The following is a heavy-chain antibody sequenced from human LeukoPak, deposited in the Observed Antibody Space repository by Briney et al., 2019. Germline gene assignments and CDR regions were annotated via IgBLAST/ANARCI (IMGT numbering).Heavy chain of an antibody. Sequence: GASVKVSCKASGYTFTSYAMHWVRQAPGQRLEWMGWINAGNGNTKYSQKFQGRVTITRDTSASTAYMELSSLRSEDTAEYYCARDRNYYDSSAFDIWGQGTMVTVSS. V-gene: IGHV1-3*01. CDR1: GYTFTSYA. CDR3: ARDRNYYDSSAFDI. D-gene: IGHD3-22*01. CDR2: INAGNGNT. J-gene: IGHJ3*02.